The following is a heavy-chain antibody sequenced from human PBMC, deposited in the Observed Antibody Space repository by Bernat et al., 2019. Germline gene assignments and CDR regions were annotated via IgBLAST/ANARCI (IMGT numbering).Heavy chain of an antibody. CDR1: GVTFRDFW. D-gene: IGHD6-13*01. CDR2: IKEDGSET. V-gene: IGHV3-7*01. CDR3: TRDQTIRWYYR. Sequence: EVQLLESGGGLVQPGGSLRLSCAASGVTFRDFWLSWVRQTPGKGLEWVASIKEDGSETYYVDSVKGRFTISRDKAKNLLFLQMNSLRVEDTAVYYCTRDQTIRWYYRWGQGTLVTVSS. J-gene: IGHJ4*02.